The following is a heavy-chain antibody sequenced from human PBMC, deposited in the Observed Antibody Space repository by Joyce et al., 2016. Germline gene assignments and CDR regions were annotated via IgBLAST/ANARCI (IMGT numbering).Heavy chain of an antibody. J-gene: IGHJ6*02. V-gene: IGHV4-59*11. CDR1: GGSISIPY. CDR3: ARGLGTPYGMDV. D-gene: IGHD7-27*01. CDR2: IYYSGST. Sequence: QVQLQESGPGLVKPSETLSLTCTVSGGSISIPYWSWIRQPPGKGLEWMGYIYYSGSTNYNPSLKCRVTISVDTSKNQFSLKLRSVSAADTAVYYCARGLGTPYGMDVWGQGTTVTVSS.